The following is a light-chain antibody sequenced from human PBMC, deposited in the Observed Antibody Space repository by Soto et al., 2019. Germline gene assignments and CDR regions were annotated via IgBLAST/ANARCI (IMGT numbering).Light chain of an antibody. CDR3: QQRTNWPPMYT. CDR2: DAS. Sequence: EIVLTQSPATLSLSPGERATLSCRASQSVSTFLAWYQQKPGQAPRLLIYDASTRATGIPARFSGSGSGTDFTLTISSLEPEDVATYYCQQRTNWPPMYTFGQGTKLEIK. J-gene: IGKJ2*01. CDR1: QSVSTF. V-gene: IGKV3-11*01.